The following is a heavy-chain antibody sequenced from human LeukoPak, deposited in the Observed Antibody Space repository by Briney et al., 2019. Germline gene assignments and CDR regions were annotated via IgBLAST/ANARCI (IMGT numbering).Heavy chain of an antibody. Sequence: ASVKVSCKASGYTFTSYGISWVRQAPGQGLEWMGWISAYNGNTNYAQKLQGRVTMTTDTSTSTTYMELRSLRSDDTAVYYCARRVSYGYGLGYYYYYMDVWGKGTTVTVSS. J-gene: IGHJ6*03. CDR1: GYTFTSYG. D-gene: IGHD5-18*01. CDR2: ISAYNGNT. V-gene: IGHV1-18*01. CDR3: ARRVSYGYGLGYYYYYMDV.